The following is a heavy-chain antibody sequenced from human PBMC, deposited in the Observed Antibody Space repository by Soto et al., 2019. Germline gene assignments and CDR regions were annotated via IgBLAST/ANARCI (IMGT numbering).Heavy chain of an antibody. Sequence: ASVKVSCKVSGYTLTELSMHWVRQAPGKGLEWMGGFDPEDGETIYAQKFQGRVTMTEDTSTDTAYMELSSLRSEDTAVYYCATGRDYYDSSGYYSRAQRTLVTGSS. V-gene: IGHV1-24*01. D-gene: IGHD3-22*01. CDR2: FDPEDGET. J-gene: IGHJ5*01. CDR3: ATGRDYYDSSGYYS. CDR1: GYTLTELS.